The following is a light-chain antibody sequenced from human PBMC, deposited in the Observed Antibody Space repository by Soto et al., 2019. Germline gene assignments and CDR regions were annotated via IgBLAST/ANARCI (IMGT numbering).Light chain of an antibody. Sequence: DIQMTQSPSSLSASVGDSVTITCRASQSISSSLNWYQQKPGEPPNLLIYAASSLQGGVPPRFSGSGSGTDFTLTISSLQPEDFATYYCQQGYNTPRTFGQGTKVDVK. CDR1: QSISSS. J-gene: IGKJ1*01. CDR3: QQGYNTPRT. CDR2: AAS. V-gene: IGKV1-39*01.